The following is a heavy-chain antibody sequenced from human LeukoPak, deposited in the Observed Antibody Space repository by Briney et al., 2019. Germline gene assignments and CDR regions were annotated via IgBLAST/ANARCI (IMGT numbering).Heavy chain of an antibody. CDR1: GGSLSHYY. J-gene: IGHJ5*02. V-gene: IGHV4-59*08. CDR2: IYYLGST. D-gene: IGHD6-19*01. Sequence: SETLSLTCTVSGGSLSHYYWSWIRQPPGKGLEWIGYIYYLGSTNYSPSLKSRVTISIDTSKKQFSLRLNSVTAADTAVYYCARRRAGWFDPWGQGTLVTVSS. CDR3: ARRRAGWFDP.